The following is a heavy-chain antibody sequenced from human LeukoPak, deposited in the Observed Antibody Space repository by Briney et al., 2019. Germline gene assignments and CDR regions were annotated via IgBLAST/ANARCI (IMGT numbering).Heavy chain of an antibody. D-gene: IGHD6-13*01. CDR3: AKDLAAAAPSNWYFDL. J-gene: IGHJ2*01. V-gene: IGHV3-53*01. CDR2: IYSGGST. Sequence: GGSLRLSCAASGFTVSSNYMSWVRQAPGKGLEWVSVIYSGGSTYYADSVKGRFTISRDNSKNTLYLQMNSLRAEDTAVYYCAKDLAAAAPSNWYFDLWGRGTLVTVSS. CDR1: GFTVSSNY.